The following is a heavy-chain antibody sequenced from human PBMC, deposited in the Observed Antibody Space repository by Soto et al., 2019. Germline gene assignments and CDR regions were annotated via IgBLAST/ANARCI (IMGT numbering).Heavy chain of an antibody. CDR1: GYTFKTYG. CDR2: ISPYNGHT. CDR3: ARLGSGWSDSYYYAMDV. Sequence: ASVKVSCKASGYTFKTYGISWVRQAPGHGLEWMGWISPYNGHTNYAQNFQGRVTMTIDTSTSRAYMELKSLTSDDTAAYFCARLGSGWSDSYYYAMDVWGQGTTVTVSS. V-gene: IGHV1-18*01. J-gene: IGHJ6*02. D-gene: IGHD6-19*01.